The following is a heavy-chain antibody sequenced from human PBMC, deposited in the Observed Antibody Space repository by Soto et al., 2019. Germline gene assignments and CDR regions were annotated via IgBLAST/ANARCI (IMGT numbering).Heavy chain of an antibody. D-gene: IGHD6-13*01. V-gene: IGHV3-21*01. CDR2: ISSSSSYI. CDR3: AREPIAAAGKAYYFDY. J-gene: IGHJ4*02. Sequence: GGSLRLSCAASGFTFSSYSMNWVRQAPGKGLEWVSSISSSSSYIYYADSVKGRFTISRDNAKNSLYLQMNSLRAEDTAVYYCAREPIAAAGKAYYFDYWGQGTLVTVSS. CDR1: GFTFSSYS.